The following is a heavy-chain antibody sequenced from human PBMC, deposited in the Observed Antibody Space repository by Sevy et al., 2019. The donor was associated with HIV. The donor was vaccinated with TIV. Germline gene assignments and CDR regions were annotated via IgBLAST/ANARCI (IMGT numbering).Heavy chain of an antibody. CDR1: GYSYPNYW. V-gene: IGHV5-51*01. Sequence: GESLKISCKGSGYSYPNYWIGWVRQRPGKGLEWMGIVYPGDSDTRYSPSFRGQVTISADKSITTAYLQWNNLQASDTAMYYCAGRTGVGFTGVIDYWGQGTLVTVSS. CDR2: VYPGDSDT. CDR3: AGRTGVGFTGVIDY. D-gene: IGHD1-26*01. J-gene: IGHJ4*02.